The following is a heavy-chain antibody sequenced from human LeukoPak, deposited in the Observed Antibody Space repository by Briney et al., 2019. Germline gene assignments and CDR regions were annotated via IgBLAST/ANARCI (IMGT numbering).Heavy chain of an antibody. CDR3: ARQREGGSYYIDY. V-gene: IGHV4-34*01. Sequence: SETLSLTCAVYGGSFSGYYWSWIRQPPGKGLEWIGEINHSGSTNYNPSLKSRVTISVDTSKNQFSLKLSSVTAADTAVYYCARQREGGSYYIDYWGQGTLVTVSS. D-gene: IGHD1-26*01. CDR1: GGSFSGYY. J-gene: IGHJ4*02. CDR2: INHSGST.